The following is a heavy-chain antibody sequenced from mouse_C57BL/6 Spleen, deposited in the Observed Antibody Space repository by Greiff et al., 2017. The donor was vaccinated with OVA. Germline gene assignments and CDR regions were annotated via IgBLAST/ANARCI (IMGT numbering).Heavy chain of an antibody. CDR1: GFTFSDYG. D-gene: IGHD1-1*01. Sequence: EVKLMESGGGLVKPGGSLKLSCAASGFTFSDYGMHWVRQAPEKGLEWVAYISSGSSTIYYADTVKGRFTISRDNAKNTLFLQMTSLRSEDTAMYYCARKSVVVSDYFDYWGQGTTLTVSS. J-gene: IGHJ2*01. V-gene: IGHV5-17*01. CDR2: ISSGSSTI. CDR3: ARKSVVVSDYFDY.